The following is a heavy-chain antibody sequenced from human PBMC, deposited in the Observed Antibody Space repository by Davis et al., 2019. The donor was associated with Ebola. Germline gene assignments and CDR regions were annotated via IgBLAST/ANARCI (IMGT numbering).Heavy chain of an antibody. CDR1: GESFSGYY. J-gene: IGHJ4*02. CDR2: INHRGST. CDR3: ASAPGRFLGWWDDS. D-gene: IGHD3-3*01. V-gene: IGHV4-34*01. Sequence: SETLSLTCAVYGESFSGYYWSWIRQPPGQGLEWIGEINHRGSTNYNPSLKGRVTISVDTSKNQFSLQLNSVTAADTAIFYCASAPGRFLGWWDDSWGQGTLVSVSS.